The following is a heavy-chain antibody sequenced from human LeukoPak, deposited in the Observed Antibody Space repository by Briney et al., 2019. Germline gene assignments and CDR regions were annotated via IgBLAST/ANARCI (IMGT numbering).Heavy chain of an antibody. D-gene: IGHD6-13*01. J-gene: IGHJ6*03. CDR1: GYTFTSFY. Sequence: GASVKVSCKASGYTFTSFYMHWVRQAPGQGLEWMGIINPSGGSTSYAQKFQGRVTMTRDTSTSTVYMELSSLRSEDTAVYYCARGVGEIAAAMSYYYYMDVWGKGTTVTVSS. CDR3: ARGVGEIAAAMSYYYYMDV. CDR2: INPSGGST. V-gene: IGHV1-46*01.